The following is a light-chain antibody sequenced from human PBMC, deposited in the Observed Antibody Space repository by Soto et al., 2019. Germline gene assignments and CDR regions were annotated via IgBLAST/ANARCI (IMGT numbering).Light chain of an antibody. V-gene: IGLV1-51*02. CDR1: SSNIGNNY. J-gene: IGLJ1*01. Sequence: QSVLTQPPSVSAAPGQKVTISCSGSSSNIGNNYVSWYQQLPGTAPKLLIYENNKRPSGIPDRFSGSKSGTSATLGITGLQTWDEADYYCGTWDSTSYVFGTGTKVTVL. CDR2: ENN. CDR3: GTWDSTSYV.